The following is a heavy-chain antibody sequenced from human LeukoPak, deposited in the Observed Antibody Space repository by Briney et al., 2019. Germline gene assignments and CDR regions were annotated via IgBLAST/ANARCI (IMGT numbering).Heavy chain of an antibody. D-gene: IGHD3-22*01. J-gene: IGHJ6*02. CDR1: GFTFTRYG. CDR3: ARGPYYYDGSAYDYYGMDV. CDR2: ISGNGDTA. V-gene: IGHV3-23*01. Sequence: QPGGSLRLSCVASGFTFTRYGMSWVRQAPGKGLEWVSVISGNGDTAYYADSLKGRFTISRNNSKNTVYLQTNSLRAEDTAVYYCARGPYYYDGSAYDYYGMDVWGQGTTVTVSS.